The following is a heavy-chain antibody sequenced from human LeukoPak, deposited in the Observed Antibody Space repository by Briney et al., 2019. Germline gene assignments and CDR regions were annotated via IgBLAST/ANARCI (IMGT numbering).Heavy chain of an antibody. D-gene: IGHD1-1*01. Sequence: GGSLRLSCAASGFTFSGFGMCWARQAPGKGLEWVAFIRYDGSNKYYTESVKGRFTISRDNSKNTLFLQMDSLRADDTAVYYCATWAATPLGTDYWGQGTLVTVSS. V-gene: IGHV3-30*02. J-gene: IGHJ4*02. CDR1: GFTFSGFG. CDR3: ATWAATPLGTDY. CDR2: IRYDGSNK.